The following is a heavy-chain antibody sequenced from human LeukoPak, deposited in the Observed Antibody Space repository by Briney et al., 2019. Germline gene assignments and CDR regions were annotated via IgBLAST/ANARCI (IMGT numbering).Heavy chain of an antibody. D-gene: IGHD1-7*01. V-gene: IGHV3-23*01. Sequence: PGGSLRLSCAASGFTFSSYAMSWVRQAPGKGLEWVSAISGSGGSTYYADSVKGRFTISRDNSKNTLYLQMNSLRAEDTAVYYCAKDFLTGTIAPIGWFDPWGQGTLVTVSS. CDR3: AKDFLTGTIAPIGWFDP. CDR1: GFTFSSYA. CDR2: ISGSGGST. J-gene: IGHJ5*02.